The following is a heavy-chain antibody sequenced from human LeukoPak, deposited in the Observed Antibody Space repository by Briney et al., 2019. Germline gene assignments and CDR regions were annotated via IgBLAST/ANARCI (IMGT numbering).Heavy chain of an antibody. CDR2: ISYDGSNK. Sequence: PGRSLRLSCAASGFTFSSYGMHWVRQAPGKGLEWVAVISYDGSNKYYADSVKGRFTISRDNSKNTLYLQMNSLRAEDTAVYYCARDSIGKYYDSSGYYYSGYYYGMDVWGQGTTVTVSS. CDR3: ARDSIGKYYDSSGYYYSGYYYGMDV. D-gene: IGHD3-22*01. J-gene: IGHJ6*02. V-gene: IGHV3-30*03. CDR1: GFTFSSYG.